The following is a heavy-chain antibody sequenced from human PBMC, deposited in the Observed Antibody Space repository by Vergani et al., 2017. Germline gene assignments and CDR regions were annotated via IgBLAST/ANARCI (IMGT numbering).Heavy chain of an antibody. Sequence: QVQLQESGPGLVKPSETLSLTCTVSGGSISSSNWWSWVRQPPGKGLEWIGEIYHSGSTNYNPSLKSRVTISVDKSKNQFSRKLSSVTAADTAVYYCARRGGYSGYEPDYWGQGTLVTVSS. CDR2: IYHSGST. CDR1: GGSISSSNW. D-gene: IGHD5-12*01. V-gene: IGHV4-4*02. J-gene: IGHJ4*02. CDR3: ARRGGYSGYEPDY.